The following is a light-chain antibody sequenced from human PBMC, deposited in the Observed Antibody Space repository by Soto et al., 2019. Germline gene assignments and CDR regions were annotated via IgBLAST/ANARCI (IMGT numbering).Light chain of an antibody. Sequence: QSALTRPASVSGSPGQSITISCTGTSSDVGGYNYVSWYQQHPGKAPKLMIYEVSNRPSGVSNRFSGSKSGNTASLTISGLQAEDEADYYCSSYTRNSTLVFGGGTKLTVL. J-gene: IGLJ2*01. CDR2: EVS. CDR1: SSDVGGYNY. V-gene: IGLV2-14*01. CDR3: SSYTRNSTLV.